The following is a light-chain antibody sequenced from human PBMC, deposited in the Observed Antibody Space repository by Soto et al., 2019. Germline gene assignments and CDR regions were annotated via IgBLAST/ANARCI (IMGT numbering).Light chain of an antibody. CDR1: SSDVGGYNY. Sequence: QSVLTQPASVTGSPGQSITISYTETSSDVGGYNYVSWYQQHPGKGPKLMIYEVSNRPSGVSFRFSGYKSGNTGFLTTSGLQAEDEAAYYCSSYTAINTVTFGGGTKVTVL. V-gene: IGLV2-14*01. CDR3: SSYTAINTVT. J-gene: IGLJ2*01. CDR2: EVS.